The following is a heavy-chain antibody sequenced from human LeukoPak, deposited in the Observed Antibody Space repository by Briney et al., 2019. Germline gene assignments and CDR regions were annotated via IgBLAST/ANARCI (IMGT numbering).Heavy chain of an antibody. CDR2: IYPGDSDT. D-gene: IGHD4-17*01. CDR3: ARHHDYGDYGCFDY. V-gene: IGHV5-51*01. Sequence: GESLKISCKGSGYKFTNYWIGWVRQMPGKGLEWMGIIYPGDSDTRYSPSFQGQVTISADKSIRTAYLQWSSLKASDTAIYYCARHHDYGDYGCFDYWGQGTLVTVSS. J-gene: IGHJ4*02. CDR1: GYKFTNYW.